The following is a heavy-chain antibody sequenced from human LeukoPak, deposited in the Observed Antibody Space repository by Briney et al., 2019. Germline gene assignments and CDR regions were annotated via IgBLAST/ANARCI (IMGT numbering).Heavy chain of an antibody. J-gene: IGHJ4*02. Sequence: GGSLRLFCAASGYTSGGYDMTWLRQAPGRRREPLSFISPTGDIIKYVDSVKGRFTISRDNAKSSMYLEMNSLRAEDTAVYYCAREHWAAPDHWGQGTLVTVSP. CDR3: AREHWAAPDH. CDR1: GYTSGGYD. V-gene: IGHV3-11*01. CDR2: ISPTGDII. D-gene: IGHD3-16*01.